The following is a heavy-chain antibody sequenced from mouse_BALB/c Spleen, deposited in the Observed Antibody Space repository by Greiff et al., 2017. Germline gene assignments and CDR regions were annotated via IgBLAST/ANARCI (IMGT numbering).Heavy chain of an antibody. CDR3: ARGDYDGGFAD. J-gene: IGHJ3*01. CDR2: INPSTGYT. CDR1: GYTFTSYW. D-gene: IGHD2-4*01. Sequence: QVQLQQSGAELAKPGASVKMSCKASGYTFTSYWMHWVKQRPGQGLEWIGYINPSTGYTEYNQKFKDKATLTADKSSSTAYMQLSSLTSEDSAVYYCARGDYDGGFADWGQGTLVTVSA. V-gene: IGHV1-7*01.